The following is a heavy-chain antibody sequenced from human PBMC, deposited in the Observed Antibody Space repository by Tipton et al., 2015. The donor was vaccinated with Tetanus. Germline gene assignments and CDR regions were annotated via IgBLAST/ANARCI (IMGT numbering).Heavy chain of an antibody. Sequence: TLSLTCTVSGGSIRGGTFYWGWIRQPPGKGLEWIGSIYESGDTYYIPSLKSRVTISVDTSKNQFSLNLNSMAAADTGVYYCARHQSGYFTPFDYWGPGNLVTVSS. CDR1: GGSIRGGTFY. V-gene: IGHV4-39*01. CDR2: IYESGDT. CDR3: ARHQSGYFTPFDY. D-gene: IGHD3-3*01. J-gene: IGHJ4*02.